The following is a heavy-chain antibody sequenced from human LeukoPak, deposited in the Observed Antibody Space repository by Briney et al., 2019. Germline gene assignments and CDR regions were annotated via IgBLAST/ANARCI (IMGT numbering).Heavy chain of an antibody. Sequence: GGSLRLSCAASGFTFSSYAMHWVRQAPGKGLEWVAVISYDGSNKYYADSVKGRFTISRDNSKNTLYLQMNSLRAGDTAVYYCARDFFGSSGWFLWGQGTLVTVSS. D-gene: IGHD6-19*01. CDR3: ARDFFGSSGWFL. J-gene: IGHJ4*02. CDR1: GFTFSSYA. V-gene: IGHV3-30-3*01. CDR2: ISYDGSNK.